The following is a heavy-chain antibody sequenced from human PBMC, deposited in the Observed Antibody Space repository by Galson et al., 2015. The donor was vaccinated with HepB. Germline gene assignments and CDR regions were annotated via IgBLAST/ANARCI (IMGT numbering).Heavy chain of an antibody. J-gene: IGHJ5*02. CDR3: ARGGGYSGSGLAQYTLRRPFDP. Sequence: ILSLTCTVSGGSLSSGSYSWSWIRQPPGKGLEWIANIYYSGSTYYNPSLKSRVSTSVDTSKNQFSLRLSSVTAADTAVYYCARGGGYSGSGLAQYTLRRPFDPWGQGAPVTVFS. V-gene: IGHV4-30-4*07. CDR2: IYYSGST. D-gene: IGHD3-10*01. CDR1: GGSLSSGSYS.